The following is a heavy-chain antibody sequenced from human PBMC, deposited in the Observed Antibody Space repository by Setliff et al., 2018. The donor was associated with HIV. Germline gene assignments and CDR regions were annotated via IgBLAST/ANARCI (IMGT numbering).Heavy chain of an antibody. V-gene: IGHV4-61*09. CDR3: ARLMPNWDYFDY. Sequence: SETLSLTCTVSGGSISSGSYYWNWIRQPAGKGLEWIGHIYTSGNTIYNPSLKSRVTISVDTSKNHFSLNVSSLTAADTALYFCARLMPNWDYFDYWGQGTQVTVSS. CDR1: GGSISSGSYY. CDR2: IYTSGNT. D-gene: IGHD2-2*01. J-gene: IGHJ4*02.